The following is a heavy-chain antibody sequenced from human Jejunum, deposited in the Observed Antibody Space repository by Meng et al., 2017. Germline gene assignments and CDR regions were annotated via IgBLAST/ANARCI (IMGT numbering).Heavy chain of an antibody. CDR1: GFTFSIYS. D-gene: IGHD5-24*01. Sequence: EVQLVGSGGGLVKPGGSLRLSCAASGFTFSIYSMNWVRQAPGKGLEWVSSITTSSSKIYYADSVKGRFTISRDDAKNSLYLQMNSLRAEDMAVYYCARELQLGYWGQGTLVTVSS. CDR3: ARELQLGY. J-gene: IGHJ4*02. CDR2: ITTSSSKI. V-gene: IGHV3-21*01.